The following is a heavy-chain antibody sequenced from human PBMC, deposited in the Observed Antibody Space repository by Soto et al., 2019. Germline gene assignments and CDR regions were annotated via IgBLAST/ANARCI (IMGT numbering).Heavy chain of an antibody. CDR3: ARGDSTDCSTGVCSFFYNDDMDV. Sequence: GSSVKLSCKASGYSFTDYHIHWVRQAPVQGLEWLGRINPKSGGTSTAQKFQGWVTMTTDTSITTASMELTRLTSHDPAIYYCARGDSTDCSTGVCSFFYNDDMDVWGQGNTVIVSS. CDR1: GYSFTDYH. D-gene: IGHD2-8*01. J-gene: IGHJ6*02. CDR2: INPKSGGT. V-gene: IGHV1-2*04.